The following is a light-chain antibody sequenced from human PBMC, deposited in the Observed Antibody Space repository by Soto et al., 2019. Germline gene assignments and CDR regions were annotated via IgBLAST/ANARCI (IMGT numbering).Light chain of an antibody. Sequence: DIQMTQSPSSLSASVGDRVTITCRASQGIANYLAWYQHKPGQVPNLLIYAASTLQSGVPSRFSGGGSGTDFTLTISSLQPEDVATYYCQKYNSAPRTFLQGTKVVIK. V-gene: IGKV1-27*01. CDR1: QGIANY. CDR2: AAS. J-gene: IGKJ1*01. CDR3: QKYNSAPRT.